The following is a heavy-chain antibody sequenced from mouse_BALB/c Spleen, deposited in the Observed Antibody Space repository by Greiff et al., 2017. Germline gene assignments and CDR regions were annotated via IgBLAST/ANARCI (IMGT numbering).Heavy chain of an antibody. CDR2: INPSNGRT. J-gene: IGHJ1*01. V-gene: IGHV1S81*02. CDR3: ATTVVARNVDV. Sequence: QVQLQQPGAELVKPGASVKLSCKASGYTFTSYWMHWVKQRPGQGLEWIGEINPSNGRTNYNEKFKSKATLTVDKSSSTAYMQLSSLTSEDSAVYYCATTVVARNVDVWGAGTTVTVSS. D-gene: IGHD1-1*01. CDR1: GYTFTSYW.